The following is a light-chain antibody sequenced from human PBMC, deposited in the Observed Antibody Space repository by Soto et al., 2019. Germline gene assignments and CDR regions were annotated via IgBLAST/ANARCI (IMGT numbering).Light chain of an antibody. V-gene: IGLV1-40*01. CDR1: TSNIGAGYD. J-gene: IGLJ1*01. Sequence: QSVLTQPPSVSGAAGQRVTISCTGITSNIGAGYDVNWYQQLPGTAPKLLIYGNSNRPSGVPDRFSGSKSGTSASLAITGLQAEDEADYYCQSYDSSLSGLIFGTGTKLTVL. CDR3: QSYDSSLSGLI. CDR2: GNS.